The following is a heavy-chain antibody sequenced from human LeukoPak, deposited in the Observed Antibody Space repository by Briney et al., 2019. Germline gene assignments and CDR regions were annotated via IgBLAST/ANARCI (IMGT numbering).Heavy chain of an antibody. CDR2: INPNSGGT. CDR3: ARNNGAGSYFPY. CDR1: GGTFSSYA. Sequence: ASVKVSCKASGGTFSSYAISWVRQAPGQGLEWMGWINPNSGGTSYAQRFQGRVTVTRDTSISTAYMELTRLTSDDTAVYYCARNNGAGSYFPYWSQGTLVTVSS. V-gene: IGHV1-2*02. D-gene: IGHD3-10*01. J-gene: IGHJ4*02.